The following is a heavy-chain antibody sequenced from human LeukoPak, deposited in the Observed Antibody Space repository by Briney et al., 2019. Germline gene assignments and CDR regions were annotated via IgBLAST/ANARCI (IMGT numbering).Heavy chain of an antibody. Sequence: SETLSLTCTVSGGSISSYYWSWIRQPPGKGLEWIGYIYYSGSTNYNPSLKSRVTISVDTSKNQFSLKLSSVTAADTAVYYCAGSGSFDAFDIWGQGTMVTVSS. J-gene: IGHJ3*02. CDR3: AGSGSFDAFDI. V-gene: IGHV4-59*08. D-gene: IGHD1-26*01. CDR1: GGSISSYY. CDR2: IYYSGST.